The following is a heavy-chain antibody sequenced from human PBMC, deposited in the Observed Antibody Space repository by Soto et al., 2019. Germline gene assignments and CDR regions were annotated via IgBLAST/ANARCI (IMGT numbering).Heavy chain of an antibody. J-gene: IGHJ4*02. D-gene: IGHD4-17*01. V-gene: IGHV3-20*04. CDR2: INRHGDST. CDR1: GFGFDEYG. CDR3: ARDHRWGYEYGDYGDS. Sequence: EVSLVESGGGVVRPGGSLRLSCAASGFGFDEYGMSWVRQGPGKGLEWVSGINRHGDSTGYADSVKGRFTISRDNAKNSLYLQMNGLGAEDTAFYYCARDHRWGYEYGDYGDSWGQGTLVTVSS.